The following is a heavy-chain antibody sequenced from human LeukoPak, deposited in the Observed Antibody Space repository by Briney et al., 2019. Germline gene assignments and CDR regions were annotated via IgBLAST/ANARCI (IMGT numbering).Heavy chain of an antibody. CDR3: ARTSHYDFWSGYYSGSENNWFDP. CDR1: GGSFSGYY. Sequence: SETLSLTCAVYGGSFSGYYWSWIRQPPWKGLEWIGEINHSGSTNYNPSLKSRVTISVDTSKNQFSLKLSSVTAADTAVYYCARTSHYDFWSGYYSGSENNWFDPWGQGTLVTVSS. V-gene: IGHV4-34*01. J-gene: IGHJ5*02. CDR2: INHSGST. D-gene: IGHD3-3*01.